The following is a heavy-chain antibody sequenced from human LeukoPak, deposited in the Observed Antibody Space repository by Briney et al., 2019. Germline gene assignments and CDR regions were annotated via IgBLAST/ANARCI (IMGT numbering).Heavy chain of an antibody. Sequence: PSETLSLTCTVSGGSISSYYWSWIRQPPGKGLEWIGYIYHSGSTYYNPSLKSRVTISVDRSKNQFSLKLSSVTAADTAVYYCAREYCSSTSCSLNWFDPWGQGTLVTVSS. CDR1: GGSISSYY. V-gene: IGHV4-59*12. CDR2: IYHSGST. CDR3: AREYCSSTSCSLNWFDP. D-gene: IGHD2-2*01. J-gene: IGHJ5*02.